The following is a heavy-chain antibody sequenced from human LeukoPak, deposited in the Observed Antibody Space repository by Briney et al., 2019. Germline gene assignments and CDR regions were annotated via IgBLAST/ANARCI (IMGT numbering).Heavy chain of an antibody. CDR3: AKELDTMFFDY. D-gene: IGHD3-10*02. CDR1: GFNFDRYT. CDR2: AGWAGCTT. V-gene: IGHV3-43*01. Sequence: GGSLRLSCATSGFNFDRYTIHWVRQAPGKGLEWVSLAGWAGCTTFYSHSVRGGFTNSRDSGRKSVYLQMNSLTTDDTAFYFCAKELDTMFFDYWGQGALVTVSS. J-gene: IGHJ4*02.